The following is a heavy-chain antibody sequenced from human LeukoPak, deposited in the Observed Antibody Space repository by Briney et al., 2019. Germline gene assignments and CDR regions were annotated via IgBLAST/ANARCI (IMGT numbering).Heavy chain of an antibody. V-gene: IGHV4-59*01. Sequence: SETLSLTCTVSGGSISSYYWSWIRQPPGKGLEWIGYISYSGSSNYNPSLKSRVSISVDTSKNQFSLKLNSVTAADTAVYYCARTRRYYYYMDVWGKGTTVTVSS. CDR1: GGSISSYY. CDR3: ARTRRYYYYMDV. CDR2: ISYSGSS. J-gene: IGHJ6*03.